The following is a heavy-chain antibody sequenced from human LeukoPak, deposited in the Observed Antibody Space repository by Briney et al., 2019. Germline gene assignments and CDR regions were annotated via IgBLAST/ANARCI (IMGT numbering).Heavy chain of an antibody. CDR1: GGSISSSNW. CDR3: ARDVGFHDYGDLGLDAFDI. CDR2: IYHSGST. D-gene: IGHD4-17*01. V-gene: IGHV4-4*02. Sequence: PSGTLSLTCAVSGGSISSSNWWSWVRQPPGKGLEWIGEIYHSGSTNYNPSLKSRVTISVDKSKNQFSLKLSSVTAADTAVYYCARDVGFHDYGDLGLDAFDIWGQGTMVTVSS. J-gene: IGHJ3*02.